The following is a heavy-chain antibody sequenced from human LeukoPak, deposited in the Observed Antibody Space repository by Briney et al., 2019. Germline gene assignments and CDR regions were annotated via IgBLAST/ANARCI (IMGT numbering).Heavy chain of an antibody. Sequence: SETLSLTCAVYGGSFSGYYWSWIRQPPGKGLEWIGEINHSGSTNYNPSLKSRVTISVDTSKNQFSLKLSSVTAADTAVYYCARVLVYTIFGVVIPKDYMGVWGKGTTVTVSS. V-gene: IGHV4-34*01. D-gene: IGHD3-3*01. CDR3: ARVLVYTIFGVVIPKDYMGV. CDR1: GGSFSGYY. J-gene: IGHJ6*03. CDR2: INHSGST.